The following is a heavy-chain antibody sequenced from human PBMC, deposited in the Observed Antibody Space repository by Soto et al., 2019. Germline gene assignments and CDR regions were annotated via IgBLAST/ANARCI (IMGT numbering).Heavy chain of an antibody. D-gene: IGHD2-15*01. CDR2: ISYDGSNK. CDR1: GFPFTSYG. V-gene: IGHV3-30*03. CDR3: VGGQYYFDY. Sequence: QVQLVESGGGVVQPGRSLRLSCVASGFPFTSYGMHWVRGAPGKGLEWVAVISYDGSNKYYADSVKGRFTISRDNSKNTLYLQMNSLRPEDTALYYCVGGQYYFDYRGHGTLVTVSS. J-gene: IGHJ4*01.